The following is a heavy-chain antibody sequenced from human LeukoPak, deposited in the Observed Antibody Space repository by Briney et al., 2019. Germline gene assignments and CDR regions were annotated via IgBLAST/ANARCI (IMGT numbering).Heavy chain of an antibody. V-gene: IGHV3-66*01. J-gene: IGHJ4*02. CDR1: GFTVGNNY. Sequence: GGSLRLSCAASGFTVGNNYMNWVRQAPGKGLEWVSLIYSGGTTYYADSVKGRFTISRDSSKNTLYLQMNSLRAEDTAVYYCAKDVRSSGWYDYWGQGTLVTVSS. CDR3: AKDVRSSGWYDY. D-gene: IGHD6-19*01. CDR2: IYSGGTT.